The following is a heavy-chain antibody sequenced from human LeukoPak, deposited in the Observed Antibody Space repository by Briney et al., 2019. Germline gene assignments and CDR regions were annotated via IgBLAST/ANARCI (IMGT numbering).Heavy chain of an antibody. D-gene: IGHD6-13*01. V-gene: IGHV3-74*01. J-gene: IGHJ4*02. CDR1: GFTFSSYW. CDR2: INSDGSNT. CDR3: ARDSGYSSSWAVRY. Sequence: GGSLRLSCAASGFTFSSYWMHWVRQAPGKGLVWVSRINSDGSNTSYADSVKGRCTISRDNAKNTLYLQMNSLGAEDTAVYYCARDSGYSSSWAVRYWGQGTLVTVSS.